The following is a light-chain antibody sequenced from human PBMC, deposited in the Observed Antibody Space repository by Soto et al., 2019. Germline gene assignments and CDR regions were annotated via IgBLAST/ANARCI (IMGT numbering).Light chain of an antibody. CDR1: SSDVGAYIY. CDR2: DVG. Sequence: QSALTQPRSVSGSPGQSVTLSCPGTSSDVGAYIYVSWYQQYPAKATKVMIYDVGRRPSGVPDRFSGSKSGNTASLTISGLQAEDEAVYYCSSYTSSSTQVFGTGTKLTV. CDR3: SSYTSSSTQV. V-gene: IGLV2-11*01. J-gene: IGLJ1*01.